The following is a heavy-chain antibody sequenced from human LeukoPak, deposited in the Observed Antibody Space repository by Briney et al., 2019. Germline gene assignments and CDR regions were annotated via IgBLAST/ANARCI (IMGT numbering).Heavy chain of an antibody. V-gene: IGHV1-18*01. J-gene: IGHJ4*02. Sequence: ASMKVSCKASGYTFRAYDITWVRQAPGQGLEWMGWISVYKGDTKYAQNIQGRVTMTTDTSTSTAYMELTSLRSDDTAVYYCARVLWFGELSPGHWGQGTLVTVSS. CDR1: GYTFRAYD. CDR2: ISVYKGDT. CDR3: ARVLWFGELSPGH. D-gene: IGHD3-10*01.